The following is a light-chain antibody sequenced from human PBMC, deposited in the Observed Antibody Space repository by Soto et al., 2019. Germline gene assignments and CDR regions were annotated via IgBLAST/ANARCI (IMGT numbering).Light chain of an antibody. V-gene: IGKV3-20*01. CDR3: QHYITSLTT. CDR1: QSVTSNY. CDR2: GAS. J-gene: IGKJ1*01. Sequence: EIVLTQSPGTLSLSPGKRATLSCGASQSVTSNYLAWYQQKPGQAPRLLIYGASRRATGVPDRFIGSGSGTDFTLTISRLEPEDFAVYYCQHYITSLTTFGQGTKVDI.